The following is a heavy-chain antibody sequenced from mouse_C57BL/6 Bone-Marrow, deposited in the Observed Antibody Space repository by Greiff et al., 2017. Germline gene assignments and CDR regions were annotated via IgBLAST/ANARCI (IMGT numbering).Heavy chain of an antibody. Sequence: QVQLQQPGAELVKPGASVKLSCKASGYTFTSYWMNWVKQRPGQGLEWIGMIHPNSGSTNYNEKFKSKATLTVDKSSSTAYMQLSSLTSAESAVYYCGRRDSNYLFAYWGQGTLVTVSA. CDR2: IHPNSGST. CDR3: GRRDSNYLFAY. V-gene: IGHV1-64*01. J-gene: IGHJ3*01. CDR1: GYTFTSYW. D-gene: IGHD2-5*01.